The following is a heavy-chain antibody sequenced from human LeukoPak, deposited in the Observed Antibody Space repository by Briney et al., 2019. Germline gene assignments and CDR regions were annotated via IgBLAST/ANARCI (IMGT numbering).Heavy chain of an antibody. CDR3: ARRKHRRGYSYGLPRVYYFDY. J-gene: IGHJ4*02. CDR2: IYYSGST. V-gene: IGHV4-39*07. Sequence: PSETLSLTCTVSGGSISSSPYYWGWIRQPPGKGLEWIGNIYYSGSTYQNPSLKSRVTISVDTSKNQFSLKLSSVTAADTAVYYCARRKHRRGYSYGLPRVYYFDYWGQGTLVTVSS. CDR1: GGSISSSPYY. D-gene: IGHD5-18*01.